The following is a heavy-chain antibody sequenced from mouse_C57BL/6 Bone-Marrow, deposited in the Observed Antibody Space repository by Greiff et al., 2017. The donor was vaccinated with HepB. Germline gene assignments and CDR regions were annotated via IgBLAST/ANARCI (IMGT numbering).Heavy chain of an antibody. Sequence: VQLQQSGAELVKPGASVKLSCKASGYTFTSYWMQWVKQRPGQGLEWIGEIDPSDSYTNYNQKFKGKATLTVDTSSSTAYMQLRSLTSEDSAVYYCAKGAYYYGSSFYWYVDVWGTGTTVTVSS. CDR2: IDPSDSYT. D-gene: IGHD1-1*01. CDR3: AKGAYYYGSSFYWYVDV. CDR1: GYTFTSYW. J-gene: IGHJ1*03. V-gene: IGHV1-50*01.